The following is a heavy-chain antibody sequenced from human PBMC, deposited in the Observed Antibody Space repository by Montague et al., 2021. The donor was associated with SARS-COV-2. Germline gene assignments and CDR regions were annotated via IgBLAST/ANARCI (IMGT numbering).Heavy chain of an antibody. CDR3: ARGFDS. Sequence: KPSLKSRVTISVDTSKKQFSLKLSSVTAADTAVYYCARGFDSWGQGTLVTVSS. J-gene: IGHJ4*02. V-gene: IGHV4-59*09.